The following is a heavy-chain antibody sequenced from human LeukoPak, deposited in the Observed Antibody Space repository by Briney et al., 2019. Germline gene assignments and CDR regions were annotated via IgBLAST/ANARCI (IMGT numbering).Heavy chain of an antibody. CDR1: GFTVGSNY. Sequence: GGSLRLSCAASGFTVGSNYMSWVRQAPGKGLEWVSVIYSGGSTYYADSVKGRFTISRDNSKNTLYLQMNSLRAEDTAVYYCARERDSAGDYYYYMDVWGKGTTVTISS. J-gene: IGHJ6*03. D-gene: IGHD2-21*01. V-gene: IGHV3-53*01. CDR3: ARERDSAGDYYYYMDV. CDR2: IYSGGST.